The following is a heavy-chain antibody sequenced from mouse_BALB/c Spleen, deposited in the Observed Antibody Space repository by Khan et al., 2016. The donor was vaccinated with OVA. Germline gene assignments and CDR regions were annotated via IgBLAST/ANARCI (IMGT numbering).Heavy chain of an antibody. V-gene: IGHV3-5*02. CDR1: GISITSGNYR. J-gene: IGHJ1*01. CDR2: IYYSGTV. D-gene: IGHD1-1*01. CDR3: ARDYGSLYWFFDV. Sequence: EVQLQESGPGLVKPSQTVSLTCTVTGISITSGNYRWSWIRQFPGNKLEWIGNIYYSGTVTYNPSLTSRTTITRDTSKNQFFLEMNSLTAEDTATYYGARDYGSLYWFFDVWGAGTTVIVSS.